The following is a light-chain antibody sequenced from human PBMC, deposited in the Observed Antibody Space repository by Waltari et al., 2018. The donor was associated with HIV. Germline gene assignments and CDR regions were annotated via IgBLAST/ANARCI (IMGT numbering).Light chain of an antibody. CDR1: QTIAGY. CDR3: QQTYSTSRT. V-gene: IGKV1-39*01. CDR2: GAS. J-gene: IGKJ4*01. Sequence: DFQMTQSPSSLSASFGYRVTITCRASQTIAGYLNWYQHRPGRAPRLLIYGASTLQSGVPSRFSGRGSGTDFTLTISTLQPEDFGTYYCQQTYSTSRTFGGGTKVEIK.